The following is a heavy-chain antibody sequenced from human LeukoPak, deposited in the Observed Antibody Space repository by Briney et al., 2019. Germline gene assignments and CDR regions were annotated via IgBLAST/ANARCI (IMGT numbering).Heavy chain of an antibody. CDR3: ARGRPVGY. J-gene: IGHJ4*02. V-gene: IGHV4-34*01. Sequence: SATLSLTCAVYGGSFSGYYWSWIRPPPGKGLEWIGEINHSGSTNYNPSLKSRVTISVDTSKNQFSLKLSSVTAADTAVYYCARGRPVGYWGQGTLVSVSS. CDR2: INHSGST. D-gene: IGHD3-3*01. CDR1: GGSFSGYY.